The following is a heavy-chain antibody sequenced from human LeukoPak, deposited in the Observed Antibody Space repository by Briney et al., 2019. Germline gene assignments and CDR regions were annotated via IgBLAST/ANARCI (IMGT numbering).Heavy chain of an antibody. J-gene: IGHJ4*02. CDR1: GFTFSSYW. Sequence: PGGSLRLSCAASGFTFSSYWMSWVRQAPGKGLEWVSYISSSGSTIYYADSVKGRFTIPRDNAKNSLYLQMNSLRAEDTAVYYCARIRQQLVPRFDYWGQGTLVTVSS. CDR2: ISSSGSTI. V-gene: IGHV3-48*04. CDR3: ARIRQQLVPRFDY. D-gene: IGHD6-13*01.